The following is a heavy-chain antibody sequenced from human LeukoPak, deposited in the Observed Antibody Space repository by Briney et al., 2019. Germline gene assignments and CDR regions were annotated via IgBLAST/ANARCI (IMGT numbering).Heavy chain of an antibody. CDR2: ISWNSGSI. CDR1: GFTFDDYA. V-gene: IGHV3-9*01. Sequence: PGRSLRLSCAASGFTFDDYAMHWVRHAPGKGLEWVSGISWNSGSIGYADSVKGRFTISRDNAKNSLYLQMNSLRAEDTALYYCAKVQSSSGWYYFDYWGQGTLVTVSS. D-gene: IGHD6-19*01. J-gene: IGHJ4*02. CDR3: AKVQSSSGWYYFDY.